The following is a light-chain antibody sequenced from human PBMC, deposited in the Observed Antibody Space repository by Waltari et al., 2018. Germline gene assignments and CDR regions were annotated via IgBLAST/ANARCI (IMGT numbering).Light chain of an antibody. V-gene: IGKV3-15*01. CDR1: QSIATN. CDR3: QQYNRWPPIT. J-gene: IGKJ5*01. Sequence: EVVMTQSPATLSVSPGERASLSCRASQSIATNLAWYQQKPGQAPRLLVYDASTRAPSIPARFRGSGSGTEFSLPISRLQSEDSAVYYCQQYNRWPPITFGKGTRLEIK. CDR2: DAS.